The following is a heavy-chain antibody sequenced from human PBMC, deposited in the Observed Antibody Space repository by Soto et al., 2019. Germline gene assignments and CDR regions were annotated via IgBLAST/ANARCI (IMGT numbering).Heavy chain of an antibody. CDR3: ARVYEQQLVPYYFDY. CDR2: IYHSGST. J-gene: IGHJ4*02. V-gene: IGHV4-38-2*01. D-gene: IGHD6-13*01. Sequence: SETLSLTCAVSGYSISSGYYLGWILQPPGKGLEWIGSIYHSGSTYYNPSLKSRVTISVDTSKNQFSLKLSSVTAADTAVYYCARVYEQQLVPYYFDYWGQGTLVTVSS. CDR1: GYSISSGYY.